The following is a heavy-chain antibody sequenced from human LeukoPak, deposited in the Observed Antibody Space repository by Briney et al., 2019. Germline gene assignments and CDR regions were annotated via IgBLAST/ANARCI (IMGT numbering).Heavy chain of an antibody. V-gene: IGHV3-53*01. CDR2: IYSDGTK. Sequence: GGSLRLSCADSGFSVSSTYLNWVRQAPGKGLEWVSVIYSDGTKYYAGSVKGRFTISRDDSKNTLYLHMNSLRAEDKAVYYCARDGERDYVWGSYRSYHFDYWGQGTLVTVSS. CDR3: ARDGERDYVWGSYRSYHFDY. D-gene: IGHD3-16*02. CDR1: GFSVSSTY. J-gene: IGHJ4*02.